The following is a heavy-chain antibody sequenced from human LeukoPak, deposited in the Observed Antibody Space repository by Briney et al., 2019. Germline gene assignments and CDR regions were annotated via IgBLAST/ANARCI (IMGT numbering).Heavy chain of an antibody. CDR3: TVPISRDIALAGGFDY. V-gene: IGHV3-73*01. Sequence: PGGSLKLSCAASGFGFSGSVMHWVRQPSGKGLEWVGRIRSKANSYATAYAASVKGRFTISRDDSKKTTYLLMSGLKTEDTAIYYCTVPISRDIALAGGFDYWGPGTMVTVSS. D-gene: IGHD6-19*01. CDR2: IRSKANSYAT. CDR1: GFGFSGSV. J-gene: IGHJ4*03.